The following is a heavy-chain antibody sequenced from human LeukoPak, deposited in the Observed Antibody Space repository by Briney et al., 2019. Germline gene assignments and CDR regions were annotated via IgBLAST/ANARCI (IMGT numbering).Heavy chain of an antibody. V-gene: IGHV4-59*01. CDR3: ARMGGYSGYATH. CDR1: GGSISHYY. J-gene: IGHJ4*02. CDR2: IYYSGTT. Sequence: SETLSLTCTVSGGSISHYYWSWIRQSPGKGLEWIGYIYYSGTTNYNPSLKSRVTISVDTSKNQFSLQLRSVTAADTAVYYCARMGGYSGYATHWGQGTLVTVSS. D-gene: IGHD5-12*01.